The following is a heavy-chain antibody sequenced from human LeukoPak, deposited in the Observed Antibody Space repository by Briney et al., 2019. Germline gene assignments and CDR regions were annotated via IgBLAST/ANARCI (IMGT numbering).Heavy chain of an antibody. J-gene: IGHJ4*02. CDR3: ARVGTHYDPLGYYFDY. Sequence: ASVKVSCKASGYTFTSYGISWVRQAPGHGLEWMGWISAYNGNTNYAQKLQGRVTMTTDTSTSTAYMELRSLRSDDTAVYYCARVGTHYDPLGYYFDYWGQGTLVTVSS. CDR1: GYTFTSYG. CDR2: ISAYNGNT. V-gene: IGHV1-18*01. D-gene: IGHD3-3*01.